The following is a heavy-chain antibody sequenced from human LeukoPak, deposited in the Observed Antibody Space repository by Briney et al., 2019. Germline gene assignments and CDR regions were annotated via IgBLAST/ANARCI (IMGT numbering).Heavy chain of an antibody. CDR2: INPNSGGT. CDR3: ARASGGSRWYRG. V-gene: IGHV1-2*02. CDR1: GYTFTGYY. D-gene: IGHD6-13*01. Sequence: ASVKVSCKASGYTFTGYYMHWVRQAPGQGLEWMGWINPNSGGTSYAQKFQGRVTMTRDTSISTAYMELSRLRSDDTAVYYCARASGGSRWYRGWGQGTLVTVSS. J-gene: IGHJ4*02.